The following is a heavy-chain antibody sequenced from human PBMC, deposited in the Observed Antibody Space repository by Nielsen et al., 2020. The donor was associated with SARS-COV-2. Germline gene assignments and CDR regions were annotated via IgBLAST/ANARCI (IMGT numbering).Heavy chain of an antibody. Sequence: ASVKVSRKASGYTFTSYGISWVRQAPGQGLEWMGWISAYNGNTNYAQKLQGRVTMTTDTSTSTAYMELRSLRSDDTAVYYCARDVNMITFGGVMYYFDYWGQGTLVTVSS. CDR3: ARDVNMITFGGVMYYFDY. D-gene: IGHD3-16*01. CDR2: ISAYNGNT. CDR1: GYTFTSYG. J-gene: IGHJ4*02. V-gene: IGHV1-18*01.